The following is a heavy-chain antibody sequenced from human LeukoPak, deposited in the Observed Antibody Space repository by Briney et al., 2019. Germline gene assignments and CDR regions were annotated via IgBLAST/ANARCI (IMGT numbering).Heavy chain of an antibody. J-gene: IGHJ6*02. Sequence: GGSLRLSCAAAGFTFSSLTMHWVRQAPGKGLEYVSRITSNGGSTFYADSVKGRFSIGRDNTKNALYLQMSSLRPEDTAVYYCAREVPSGSYYYYYYGMDVWGQGTTVTVSS. D-gene: IGHD1-26*01. V-gene: IGHV3-64D*06. CDR3: AREVPSGSYYYYYYGMDV. CDR2: ITSNGGST. CDR1: GFTFSSLT.